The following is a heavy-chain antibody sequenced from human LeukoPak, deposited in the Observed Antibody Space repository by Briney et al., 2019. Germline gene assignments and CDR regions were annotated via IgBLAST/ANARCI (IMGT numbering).Heavy chain of an antibody. CDR1: GFTFDDYT. V-gene: IGHV3-43*01. J-gene: IGHJ4*02. CDR2: ISWDGGST. Sequence: GGSLRLSCAASGFTFDDYTMHWVRQGPGKGLEWVSLISWDGGSTYYADSVKGRFTISRHNSKNSLYLQMNSLRTEDTALYYCVKALGYCSGGSCYFDYWGQGTLVTVSS. CDR3: VKALGYCSGGSCYFDY. D-gene: IGHD2-15*01.